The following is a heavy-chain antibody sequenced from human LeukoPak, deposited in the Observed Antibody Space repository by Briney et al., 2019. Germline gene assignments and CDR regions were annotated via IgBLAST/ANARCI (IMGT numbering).Heavy chain of an antibody. CDR1: GYTFTGYY. V-gene: IGHV1-2*06. CDR2: INPNSGGT. CDR3: ARVLIQYYDSSGYHWAFDI. J-gene: IGHJ3*02. D-gene: IGHD3-22*01. Sequence: ASVKVSRKASGYTFTGYYIHWVRQAPGQGLEWMGRINPNSGGTNYAQKFQGRVSMTRDTSISTAYMELSGLRSDDTAVYSCARVLIQYYDSSGYHWAFDIWGQGTMVTVSS.